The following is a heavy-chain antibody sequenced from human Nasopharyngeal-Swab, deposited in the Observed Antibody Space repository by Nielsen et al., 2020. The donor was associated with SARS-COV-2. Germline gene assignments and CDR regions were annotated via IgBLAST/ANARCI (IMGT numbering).Heavy chain of an antibody. CDR3: ASRTGYCSGGSCYSDAFDI. CDR2: ISYDGSNK. V-gene: IGHV3-30-3*01. J-gene: IGHJ3*02. D-gene: IGHD2-15*01. Sequence: VRQIPGKGLEWVAVISYDGSNKYYADSVKGRFTISRDNSKNTLYLQMNSLRAEDTAVYYCASRTGYCSGGSCYSDAFDIWGQGTMVTVSS.